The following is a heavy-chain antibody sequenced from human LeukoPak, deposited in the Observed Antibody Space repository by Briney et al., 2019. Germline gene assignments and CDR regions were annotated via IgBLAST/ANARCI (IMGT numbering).Heavy chain of an antibody. V-gene: IGHV4-39*01. J-gene: IGHJ3*01. Sequence: SETLSLTCTVSGDSINSAIYCWGWIRQPPGKDLEWIGTICHSGNTYYNPSLKSRVTVSVDTSKSQLSLRLNSVTAADTSVYYCARYCNAGACSMFKTFDVWGQGSMVTVSS. CDR1: GDSINSAIYC. CDR2: ICHSGNT. CDR3: ARYCNAGACSMFKTFDV. D-gene: IGHD2-15*01.